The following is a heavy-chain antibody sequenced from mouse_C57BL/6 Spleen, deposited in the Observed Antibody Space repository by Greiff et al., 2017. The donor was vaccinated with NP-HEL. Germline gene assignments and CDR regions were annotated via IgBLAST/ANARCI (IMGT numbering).Heavy chain of an antibody. J-gene: IGHJ1*03. CDR1: GYTFTNYW. Sequence: VKLMESGAELVRPGTSVKMSCKASGYTFTNYWIGWAKQRPGHGLEWIGDIYPGGGYTNYNEKFKGKATLTADKSSSTAYMQFSSLTSEDSAIYYCARVYGSSYDWYFDVWGTGTTVTVSS. CDR2: IYPGGGYT. D-gene: IGHD1-1*01. CDR3: ARVYGSSYDWYFDV. V-gene: IGHV1-63*01.